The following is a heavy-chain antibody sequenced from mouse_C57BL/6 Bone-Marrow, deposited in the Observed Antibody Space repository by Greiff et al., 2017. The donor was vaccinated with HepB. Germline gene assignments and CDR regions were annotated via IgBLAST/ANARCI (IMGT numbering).Heavy chain of an antibody. CDR2: IYPGSGST. Sequence: RPGQGLEWIGDIYPGSGSTNYNEKFKSKATLTVDTSSSTAYMQLSSLTSEDSAVYYCAREGHWYFDVWGTGTTVTVSS. V-gene: IGHV1-55*01. CDR3: AREGHWYFDV. J-gene: IGHJ1*03.